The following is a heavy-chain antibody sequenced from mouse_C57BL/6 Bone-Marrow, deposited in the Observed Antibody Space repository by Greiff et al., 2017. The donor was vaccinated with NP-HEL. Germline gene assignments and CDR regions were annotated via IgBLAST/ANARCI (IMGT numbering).Heavy chain of an antibody. V-gene: IGHV7-1*01. CDR1: GFTFSDFY. CDR2: SRNKANDYTT. CDR3: ARDGYYGSYAMDY. Sequence: EVNVVESGGGLVQSGRSLRLSCATSGFTFSDFYMEWVRQAPGKGLEWIAASRNKANDYTTEYSASVKGRFIVSRDTSQSILYLQMNALRAEDTAIYYCARDGYYGSYAMDYWGQGTSVTVSS. D-gene: IGHD1-1*01. J-gene: IGHJ4*01.